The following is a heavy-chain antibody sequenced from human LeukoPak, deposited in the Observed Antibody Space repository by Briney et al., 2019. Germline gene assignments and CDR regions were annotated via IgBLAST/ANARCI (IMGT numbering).Heavy chain of an antibody. CDR2: AYYRSKSYY. CDR1: GDSFSSNSAA. CDR3: ARDGYYYDGSDSWGRSLVLFPFDY. J-gene: IGHJ4*02. Sequence: SQTLSLTCAISGDSFSSNSAAWNWIRQSPSRGLEWLGRAYYRSKSYYDYAVSVKSRITINPDTSKNQCSLQLNSVTPEDTAVYYCARDGYYYDGSDSWGRSLVLFPFDYWGQGTLVTVSS. V-gene: IGHV6-1*01. D-gene: IGHD3-22*01.